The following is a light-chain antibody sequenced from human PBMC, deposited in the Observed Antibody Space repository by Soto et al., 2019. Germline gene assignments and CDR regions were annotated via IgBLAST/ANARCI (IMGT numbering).Light chain of an antibody. J-gene: IGKJ2*01. CDR2: AAS. CDR1: QGISNY. V-gene: IGKV1-27*01. CDR3: QQYDNLPMYT. Sequence: DIQMTQSPSSLSASVGDRVTITCRASQGISNYLACYQQKPGKVPKLLIYAASTLQSGVPSRFSGSGSGTDFTLTISSLQPEDIATYYCQQYDNLPMYTFGQGTKLEIK.